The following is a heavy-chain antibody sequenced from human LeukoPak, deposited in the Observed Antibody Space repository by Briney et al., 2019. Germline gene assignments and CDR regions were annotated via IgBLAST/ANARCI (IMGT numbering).Heavy chain of an antibody. D-gene: IGHD6-19*01. CDR2: ICISISYI. V-gene: IGHV3-21*01. J-gene: IGHJ5*02. Sequence: PGGSLRLSCADSGFTFSSYSMNWVCQDPGKGLEWVSYICISISYIYYADPVKGRFTISRDNAKNSLYLQINSLRAEDTAVYYCARDRVPNSSGWFNWFDPWGQGTLVAVSS. CDR3: ARDRVPNSSGWFNWFDP. CDR1: GFTFSSYS.